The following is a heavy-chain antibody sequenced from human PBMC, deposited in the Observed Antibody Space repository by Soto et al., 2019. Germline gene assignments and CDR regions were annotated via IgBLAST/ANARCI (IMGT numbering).Heavy chain of an antibody. D-gene: IGHD2-8*01. J-gene: IGHJ6*02. CDR3: ARDRRDIVLMGPSWARPIYYYYGMDV. CDR2: ISYDGSNK. CDR1: GFTFSSYA. V-gene: IGHV3-30-3*01. Sequence: PVGSLRLSCAASGFTFSSYAMHWVRQAPGKGLEWVAVISYDGSNKYYADSVKGRFTISRDNSKNTLYLQMNSLRAEDTAVYYCARDRRDIVLMGPSWARPIYYYYGMDVWGQGTTVTVSS.